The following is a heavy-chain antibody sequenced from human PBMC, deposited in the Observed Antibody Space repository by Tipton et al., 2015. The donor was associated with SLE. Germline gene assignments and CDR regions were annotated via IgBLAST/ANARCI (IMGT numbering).Heavy chain of an antibody. CDR3: ARPNDFWGVQGAFDI. D-gene: IGHD3-3*01. Sequence: TLSLTCTVSGYSISSGYYWGWIRQPPGKGLEWIGSISHTGTTYDNPSLKSRVIISLDMSKNQFSLNLSFVTAADTAVYYCARPNDFWGVQGAFDIWGQGTMVTVSS. J-gene: IGHJ3*02. CDR2: ISHTGTT. V-gene: IGHV4-38-2*02. CDR1: GYSISSGYY.